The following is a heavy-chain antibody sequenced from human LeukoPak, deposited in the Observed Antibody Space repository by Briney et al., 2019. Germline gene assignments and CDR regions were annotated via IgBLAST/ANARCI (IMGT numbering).Heavy chain of an antibody. Sequence: ASVKVSCKTSGYTFTNYDINWVRQATGQGLEWMGWINPNSGGTNYAQKFQGRVTMTRDTSISTAYMELSRLRSDDTAVYYCAREYYDFWSGYYRDNWFDPWGQGTLVTVSS. J-gene: IGHJ5*02. CDR2: INPNSGGT. V-gene: IGHV1-2*02. CDR3: AREYYDFWSGYYRDNWFDP. CDR1: GYTFTNYD. D-gene: IGHD3-3*01.